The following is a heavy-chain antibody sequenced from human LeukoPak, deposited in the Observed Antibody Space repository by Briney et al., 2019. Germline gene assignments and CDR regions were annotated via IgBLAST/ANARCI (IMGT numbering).Heavy chain of an antibody. CDR1: GFIFNSYG. J-gene: IGHJ3*02. CDR2: ISGSGGST. D-gene: IGHD3-10*01. V-gene: IGHV3-23*01. CDR3: AKEITMVRGVIGHAFDI. Sequence: PGGSLRLSCAASGFIFNSYGMHWVRQAPGKGLEWVSAISGSGGSTYYADSVKGRFTISRDNSKNTLYLQMNSLRAEDTAVYYCAKEITMVRGVIGHAFDIWGQGTMVTVSS.